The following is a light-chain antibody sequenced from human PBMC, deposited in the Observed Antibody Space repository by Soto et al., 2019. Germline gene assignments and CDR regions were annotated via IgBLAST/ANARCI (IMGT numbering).Light chain of an antibody. CDR1: SSDVGRYNY. CDR2: GVT. J-gene: IGLJ1*01. V-gene: IGLV2-8*01. Sequence: QSVLTQPPSASGSPGQSVTFSCTGTSSDVGRYNYVSWYQQHPGKAPKLLIYGVTQRPSGVPDRFSGSKSGNTASLTVSGLQDEDEGYYYCSSYAGSNIYVFGTGTNVTVL. CDR3: SSYAGSNIYV.